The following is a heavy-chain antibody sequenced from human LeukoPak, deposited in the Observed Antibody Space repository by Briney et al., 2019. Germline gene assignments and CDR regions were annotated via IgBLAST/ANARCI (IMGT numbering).Heavy chain of an antibody. J-gene: IGHJ3*02. Sequence: PGGSLRLSCAASGFSFSSSWMHWVRQAPGKGLVWISRIKSDGSSASYADSVKGRFTISRDNAKNTLYLQMNSLRAEDTAVYYCARDPHGGSGGPHGAFDIWGQGTMVTVSS. CDR1: GFSFSSSW. CDR2: IKSDGSSA. CDR3: ARDPHGGSGGPHGAFDI. V-gene: IGHV3-74*01. D-gene: IGHD3-10*01.